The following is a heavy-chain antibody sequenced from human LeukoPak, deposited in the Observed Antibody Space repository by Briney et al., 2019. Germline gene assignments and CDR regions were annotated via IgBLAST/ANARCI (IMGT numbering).Heavy chain of an antibody. CDR1: GYTFTSYY. V-gene: IGHV1-46*01. D-gene: IGHD2-2*01. CDR3: ASSYCSGTSCHDYYYYGMDV. Sequence: ASVKVSCKASGYTFTSYYMHWVRQAPGQGLEWMGIINPSGGSTSYAQKFQGRVTMTRDTSTSTDYMELSSLRSEDTAVYCCASSYCSGTSCHDYYYYGMDVWGQGTTVTVSS. CDR2: INPSGGST. J-gene: IGHJ6*02.